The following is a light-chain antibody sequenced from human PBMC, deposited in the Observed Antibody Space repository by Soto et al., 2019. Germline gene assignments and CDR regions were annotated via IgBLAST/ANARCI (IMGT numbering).Light chain of an antibody. J-gene: IGKJ1*01. CDR3: HQSYSTPRWT. Sequence: DIQMTQSPSSLSASVGDRVTITCRASQSISSYLNWYQQKPGKAPKLLIYAASSLQSGVPSRFSGSGSGTDFTLTISSLQPEDFATYYCHQSYSTPRWTVGQGTKVEIK. V-gene: IGKV1-39*01. CDR1: QSISSY. CDR2: AAS.